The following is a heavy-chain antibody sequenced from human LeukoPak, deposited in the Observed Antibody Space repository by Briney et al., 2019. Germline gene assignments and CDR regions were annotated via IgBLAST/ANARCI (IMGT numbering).Heavy chain of an antibody. CDR3: ARDRSGTMVRGIFDY. CDR1: GFTFSSYG. V-gene: IGHV3-33*01. J-gene: IGHJ4*02. Sequence: PGRSLRLSCAASGFTFSSYGMHWVHQAPGKGLEWVAVIWYDGSNKYYADSVKGRFTISRDNSKNTLYLQMNSLRAEDTAVYYFARDRSGTMVRGIFDYWGQGTLVTVSS. D-gene: IGHD3-10*01. CDR2: IWYDGSNK.